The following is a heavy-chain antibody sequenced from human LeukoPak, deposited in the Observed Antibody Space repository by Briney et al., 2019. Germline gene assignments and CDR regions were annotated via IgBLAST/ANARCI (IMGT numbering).Heavy chain of an antibody. Sequence: GSVKVSCKASGYTFTSYDINWVRQATGQGLEWMGWMNPNSGNTGYAQKFQGRVTMTRNTSISTAYMELSSLRSEDTAVYYCARGGYSYALYYYYYYYMDVWGKGTTVTVSS. CDR3: ARGGYSYALYYYYYYYMDV. J-gene: IGHJ6*03. CDR2: MNPNSGNT. D-gene: IGHD5-18*01. CDR1: GYTFTSYD. V-gene: IGHV1-8*01.